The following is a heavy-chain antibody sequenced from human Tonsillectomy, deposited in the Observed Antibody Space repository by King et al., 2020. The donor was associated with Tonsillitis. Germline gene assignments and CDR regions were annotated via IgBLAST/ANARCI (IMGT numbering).Heavy chain of an antibody. V-gene: IGHV3-23*04. J-gene: IGHJ6*02. D-gene: IGHD3-10*01. CDR2: ISGSGGST. CDR3: AKMGARITRIRGVPDYYYYGMDV. CDR1: GFTFSSYA. Sequence: VQLVESGGGLVQPGGSLRLSCAASGFTFSSYAMSWVRQAPGKGLEWVSAISGSGGSTFYADSVKGRFPISRDNSKNTLYLQMNSRRAEDTAVYYCAKMGARITRIRGVPDYYYYGMDVWGQGTTVTVSS.